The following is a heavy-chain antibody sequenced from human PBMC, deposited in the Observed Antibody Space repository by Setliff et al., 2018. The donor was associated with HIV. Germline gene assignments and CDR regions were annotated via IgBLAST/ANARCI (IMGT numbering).Heavy chain of an antibody. V-gene: IGHV1-69*06. D-gene: IGHD6-6*01. J-gene: IGHJ6*03. CDR3: ARRAAGGSSPNDYMDV. CDR1: GGTFSSYA. Sequence: SVKVSCKASGGTFSSYAISWVRQAPGQGLEWMGRIIPIFGTANYAQKFQGRVTITADKSTSTAYMELSSLRSGDTAVYYCARRAAGGSSPNDYMDVWGKGTTVTVSS. CDR2: IIPIFGTA.